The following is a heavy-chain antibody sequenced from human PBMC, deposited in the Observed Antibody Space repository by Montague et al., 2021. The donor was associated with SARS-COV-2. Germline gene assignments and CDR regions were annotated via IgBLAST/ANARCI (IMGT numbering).Heavy chain of an antibody. J-gene: IGHJ3*01. V-gene: IGHV4-59*02. CDR2: FCSVGST. CDR1: GASVGSSD. Sequence: SETLSLTCTVSGASVGSSDWGWIRQSPGKGLEWIGYFCSVGSTDSIPSLKSRATISSDTSKNQFSLKVRSVTDADTAVYYCSRGTMTDDAFDLWGQGTMVTVSS. D-gene: IGHD1-14*01. CDR3: SRGTMTDDAFDL.